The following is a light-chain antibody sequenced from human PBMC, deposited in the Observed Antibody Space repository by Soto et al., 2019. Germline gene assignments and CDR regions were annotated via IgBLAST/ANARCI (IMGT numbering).Light chain of an antibody. CDR2: AAS. CDR3: QQYDNVPQT. Sequence: EIVLTQSPATLSVSPGERATLSCRASQSVSSNLAWYQHKPGQAPRLLIYAASTRATGIPARFSGSGSGTDFTLTISSLQSEDFAVYYCQQYDNVPQTFGQGTRVEIK. V-gene: IGKV3-15*01. CDR1: QSVSSN. J-gene: IGKJ1*01.